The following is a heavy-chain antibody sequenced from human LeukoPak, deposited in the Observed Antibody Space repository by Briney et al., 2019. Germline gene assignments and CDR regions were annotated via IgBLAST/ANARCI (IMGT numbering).Heavy chain of an antibody. CDR2: IYPGDSDT. Sequence: GESLKISCKGFGYSFTSYWIGWVRQMPGKGLEWMGIIYPGDSDTRYSPSFQGQVTISADKSISTAYLQWSSLKASDTAMYYCARPVRYDTYYFDYWGQGTLVTVSS. CDR1: GYSFTSYW. V-gene: IGHV5-51*01. J-gene: IGHJ4*02. CDR3: ARPVRYDTYYFDY. D-gene: IGHD3-22*01.